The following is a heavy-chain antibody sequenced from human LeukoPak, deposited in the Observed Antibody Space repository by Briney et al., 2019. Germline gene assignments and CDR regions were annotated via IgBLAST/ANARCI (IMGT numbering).Heavy chain of an antibody. D-gene: IGHD2-21*02. CDR3: AKFSTPLNYCGGDCYHLYFDY. V-gene: IGHV3-9*01. CDR1: GFTFDDYA. J-gene: IGHJ4*02. CDR2: ISWNSGSI. Sequence: PGRSLRLSCAASGFTFDDYAMHWVRQAPGKGLEWVSGISWNSGSIGYAVSVKGRFTISRDNAKNSLYLQMNSLRAEDTALCYCAKFSTPLNYCGGDCYHLYFDYWGQGTLVTVSS.